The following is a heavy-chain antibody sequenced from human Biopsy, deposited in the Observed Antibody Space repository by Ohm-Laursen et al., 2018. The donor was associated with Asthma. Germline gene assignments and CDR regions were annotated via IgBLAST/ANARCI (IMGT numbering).Heavy chain of an antibody. CDR3: ARHDHRWDTYADF. CDR1: GASITSSAYY. D-gene: IGHD2-2*01. CDR2: IYYGEYT. V-gene: IGHV4-39*01. J-gene: IGHJ4*02. Sequence: GTLSLTCTVSGASITSSAYYWRWIRQPPGKGLEWIGSIYYGEYTYYSTSLKSRVTISVDTSKNQFSLILSSVTAADAAVYYCARHDHRWDTYADFWGQGTLVTVSS.